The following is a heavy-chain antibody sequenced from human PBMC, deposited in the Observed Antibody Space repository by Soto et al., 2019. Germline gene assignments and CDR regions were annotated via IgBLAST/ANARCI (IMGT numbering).Heavy chain of an antibody. Sequence: ASVKVSCKASGYTFTSYAMHWVRQAPGQRPEWMGWINAGNGNTKYSQKFQGRVTITRDTSASTAYMELSSLRSEDTAVYYCARGTGIAAAASVYWGQGTLVTVSS. J-gene: IGHJ4*02. CDR3: ARGTGIAAAASVY. CDR1: GYTFTSYA. D-gene: IGHD6-13*01. CDR2: INAGNGNT. V-gene: IGHV1-3*01.